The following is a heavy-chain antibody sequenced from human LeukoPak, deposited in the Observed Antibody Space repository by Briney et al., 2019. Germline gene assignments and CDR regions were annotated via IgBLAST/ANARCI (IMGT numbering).Heavy chain of an antibody. CDR1: GYTFTSYD. CDR3: ATFTMIGESWFDP. J-gene: IGHJ5*02. V-gene: IGHV1-8*01. CDR2: MNPNSGNT. D-gene: IGHD3-10*02. Sequence: ASVKVSCKASGYTFTSYDINWVRQATGQGLEWMGWMNPNSGNTGYAQKFQGRVTMTRNTSISTAYMELISLSSEDTAVYYCATFTMIGESWFDPWGLGTLVTVSS.